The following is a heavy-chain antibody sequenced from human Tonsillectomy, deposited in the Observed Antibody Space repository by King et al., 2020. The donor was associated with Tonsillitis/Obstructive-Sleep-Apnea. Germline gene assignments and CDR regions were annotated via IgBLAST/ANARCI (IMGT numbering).Heavy chain of an antibody. D-gene: IGHD3-10*01. J-gene: IGHJ6*03. Sequence: VQLVESGAEVKKPGESLKISCKGSGYSFTSYWIGWVRQMPGKGLEWMGIIYPGHSDTRNSPSFQGQVTISADKYISTAYLQWSSLKASDTAMYYCARGEIGSGTYYYYYMDVWGKGTTVTVSS. CDR2: IYPGHSDT. CDR1: GYSFTSYW. V-gene: IGHV5-51*01. CDR3: ARGEIGSGTYYYYYMDV.